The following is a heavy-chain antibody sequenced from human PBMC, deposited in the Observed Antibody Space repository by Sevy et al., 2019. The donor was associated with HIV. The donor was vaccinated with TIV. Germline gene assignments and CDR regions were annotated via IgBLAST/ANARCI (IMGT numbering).Heavy chain of an antibody. V-gene: IGHV3-23*01. Sequence: GGSLRLSCAASGFTFSSYAMSWVRQAPGKGLEWVSAISGSGGSTYYADSVKGRFTISRDNSKNTLYLKMNSLRAEDTAVYYCAKDGYEVVYAIYYYYYYMDVWGKGTTVTVSS. J-gene: IGHJ6*03. CDR2: ISGSGGST. CDR1: GFTFSSYA. D-gene: IGHD2-8*02. CDR3: AKDGYEVVYAIYYYYYYMDV.